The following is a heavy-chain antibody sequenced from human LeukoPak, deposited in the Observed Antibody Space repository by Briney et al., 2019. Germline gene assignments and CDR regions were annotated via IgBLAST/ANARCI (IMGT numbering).Heavy chain of an antibody. Sequence: GGSLRLSCAASGFTFSDYYMSWIRQAPGKGLEWVSSISSSSSNIYYADSVKGRFTISRDNAKNSLYLQMNSLTAEDTAVHYCARLGYSSSSDYWGQGTLVTVSS. D-gene: IGHD6-13*01. V-gene: IGHV3-11*04. CDR2: ISSSSSNI. CDR3: ARLGYSSSSDY. CDR1: GFTFSDYY. J-gene: IGHJ4*02.